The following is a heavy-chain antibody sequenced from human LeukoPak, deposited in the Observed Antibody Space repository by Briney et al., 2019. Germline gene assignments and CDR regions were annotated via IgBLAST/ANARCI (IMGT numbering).Heavy chain of an antibody. V-gene: IGHV3-30-3*01. J-gene: IGHJ5*02. Sequence: GGSLRLSCAASEFTFNSYAMHWVRQAPGKGLEWVAVISFDGSNKYYADSVKGRFTISRDNSKNTLYLQMNSLRSEDTAVYYCARRYCSSTSCYMGGNWFDPWGQGTLVTVSS. CDR1: EFTFNSYA. CDR2: ISFDGSNK. D-gene: IGHD2-2*02. CDR3: ARRYCSSTSCYMGGNWFDP.